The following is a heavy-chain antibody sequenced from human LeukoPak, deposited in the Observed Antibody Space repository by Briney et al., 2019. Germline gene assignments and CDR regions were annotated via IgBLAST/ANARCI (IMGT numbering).Heavy chain of an antibody. J-gene: IGHJ4*02. D-gene: IGHD5-24*01. V-gene: IGHV1-18*01. Sequence: GASVKVSCQASGYTFTSHGISWVRQAPGQGLEWMGWISTYNGDTRYAQKFRDRVTLTSDTSTSTAYMEVRSLKSDDTAVYYCARVEWLQGEDYWGQGTLVTVSS. CDR3: ARVEWLQGEDY. CDR1: GYTFTSHG. CDR2: ISTYNGDT.